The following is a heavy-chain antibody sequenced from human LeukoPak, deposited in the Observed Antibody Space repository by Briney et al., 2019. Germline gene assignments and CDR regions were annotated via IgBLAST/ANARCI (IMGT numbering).Heavy chain of an antibody. J-gene: IGHJ4*02. CDR2: IYYRGST. V-gene: IGHV4-39*01. CDR3: APHTVTYPFDY. CDR1: GGSISSSSYY. Sequence: SETLSLTCTVSGGSISSSSYYWGWIRQPPGKGLEWIGSIYYRGSTYYSPSRKSRVTIYVDTSRYQFPLKLRSVTAADTAVYFCAPHTVTYPFDYWGQGTLVTVSS. D-gene: IGHD4-11*01.